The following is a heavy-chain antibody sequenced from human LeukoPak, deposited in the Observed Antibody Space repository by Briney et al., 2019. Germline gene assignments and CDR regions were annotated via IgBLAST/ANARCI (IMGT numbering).Heavy chain of an antibody. CDR1: GFTFSDFY. CDR2: ISGTSSYT. D-gene: IGHD2-15*01. V-gene: IGHV3-11*05. J-gene: IGHJ4*02. CDR3: ARDPCSGGSCYGDY. Sequence: GGSLRLSCEVSGFTFSDFYMIWVRQAPGNGLEWLPYISGTSSYTNYAESVKGRFTISRDNAKSSLYLQMNSLRAEDTAVYYCARDPCSGGSCYGDYWGQGTLVTVSS.